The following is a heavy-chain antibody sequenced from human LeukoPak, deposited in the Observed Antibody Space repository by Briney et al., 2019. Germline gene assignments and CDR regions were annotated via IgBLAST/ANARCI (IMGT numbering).Heavy chain of an antibody. Sequence: ASVKVSCKASGYTFTGYYMHWVRQAPGQGLEWMGRINPNSGGTNYAQKFQGRVTMTRDTSISTAYMELSRQRYDDTAVYYCARDKYYDYVWGSYRPDYWGQGTLVTVSS. CDR1: GYTFTGYY. V-gene: IGHV1-2*06. CDR2: INPNSGGT. D-gene: IGHD3-16*02. J-gene: IGHJ4*02. CDR3: ARDKYYDYVWGSYRPDY.